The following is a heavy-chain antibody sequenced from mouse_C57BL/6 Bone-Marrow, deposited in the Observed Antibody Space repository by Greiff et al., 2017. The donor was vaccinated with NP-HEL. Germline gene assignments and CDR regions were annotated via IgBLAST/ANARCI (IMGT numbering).Heavy chain of an antibody. V-gene: IGHV2-5*01. CDR3: ANIYYGNYGGFAY. CDR1: GFSLTSYG. J-gene: IGHJ3*01. Sequence: VQLKQSGPGLVQPSQSLSITCTVSGFSLTSYGVHWFRQSPGKGLEWLGVLWRGGSTDYNAAFMSRLSITKDNSKSQVFCKMNSLQADDTAIYYCANIYYGNYGGFAYWGQGTLVTVSA. D-gene: IGHD2-1*01. CDR2: LWRGGST.